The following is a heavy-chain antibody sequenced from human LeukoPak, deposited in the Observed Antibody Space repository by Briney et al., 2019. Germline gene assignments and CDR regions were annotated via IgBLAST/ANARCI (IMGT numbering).Heavy chain of an antibody. CDR3: ARGDSIAIDY. CDR2: IYYSGST. J-gene: IGHJ4*02. D-gene: IGHD6-6*01. CDR1: EFTVSSNY. Sequence: SGGSLRLSCAASEFTVSSNYLGWIREPPGKGLEWIGSIYYSGSTYYNPSLKSRVTISVDTSKNQFSLKLSSVTAADTAVYYCARGDSIAIDYWGQGTLVTVSS. V-gene: IGHV4-39*01.